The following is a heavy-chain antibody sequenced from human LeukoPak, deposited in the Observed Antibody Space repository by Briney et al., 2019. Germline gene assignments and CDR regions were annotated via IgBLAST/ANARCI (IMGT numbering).Heavy chain of an antibody. J-gene: IGHJ4*02. CDR3: ARFALTSSLDY. CDR1: GDRLTNNW. Sequence: GESLKISCKISGDRLTNNWIGWVRQVPGKGLEWLGLIYPGNSDTRYSPFFQGQVTLSVDTSISTAYLHWGGLKASDTAMYYCARFALTSSLDYWGQGTLVTVSS. V-gene: IGHV5-51*01. CDR2: IYPGNSDT. D-gene: IGHD6-13*01.